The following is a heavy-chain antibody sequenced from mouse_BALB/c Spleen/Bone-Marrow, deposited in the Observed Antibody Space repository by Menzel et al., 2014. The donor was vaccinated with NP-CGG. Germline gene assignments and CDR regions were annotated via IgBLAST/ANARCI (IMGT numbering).Heavy chain of an antibody. J-gene: IGHJ3*01. CDR1: GFSFSDYY. CDR2: ISNGGGST. Sequence: EVKLVESGGGLVQPGGSLKLSCATFGFSFSDYYTYWVRQTPEKRLEWVAYISNGGGSTYYPDTVKGRFTISRDNAKNTLYLQMSRLKSEDTAMYYCARGLYYRPFAYWGQGTLVTVSA. CDR3: ARGLYYRPFAY. V-gene: IGHV5-12*02. D-gene: IGHD2-14*01.